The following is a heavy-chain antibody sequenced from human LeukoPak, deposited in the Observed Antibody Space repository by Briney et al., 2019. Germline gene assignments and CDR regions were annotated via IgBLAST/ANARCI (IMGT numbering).Heavy chain of an antibody. D-gene: IGHD3-10*01. CDR2: TYYRSKWYK. CDR3: ARVEYFGSGSYRFDP. CDR1: GDSISRKSVA. Sequence: SQSLSLTYAISGDSISRKSVAWNWLRQSPSRGLEWLGRTYYRSKWYKEYAASVRSRITSSPGTSKNQFSLQLNSVTPEDTAVYYCARVEYFGSGSYRFDPWGQGTLVTVSS. V-gene: IGHV6-1*01. J-gene: IGHJ5*02.